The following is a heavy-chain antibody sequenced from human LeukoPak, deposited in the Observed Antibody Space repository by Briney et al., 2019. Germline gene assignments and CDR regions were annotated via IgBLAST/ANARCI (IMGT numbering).Heavy chain of an antibody. D-gene: IGHD3-10*01. CDR1: GGSFSGYY. CDR2: INHSGST. Sequence: SETLSLTCAVYGGSFSGYYWSWIRQPPGKGLEWIGEINHSGSTDYNPSLKSRVTISVDTSKNQFSLKLSSVTAADTAVYYCARGLSPRINMVRGVRPPFRGVFDYWGQGTLVTVSS. V-gene: IGHV4-34*01. CDR3: ARGLSPRINMVRGVRPPFRGVFDY. J-gene: IGHJ4*02.